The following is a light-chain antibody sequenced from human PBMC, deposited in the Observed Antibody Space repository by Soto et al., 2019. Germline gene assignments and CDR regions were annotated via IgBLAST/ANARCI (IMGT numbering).Light chain of an antibody. CDR3: AAWDDSLNVLV. V-gene: IGLV1-44*01. CDR1: SSNIGSKS. Sequence: QSVLTQPPSVSGTPRQRVNMSCSGSSSNIGSKSVSWYQHLPQTAPKLLIYSNNQRPSGVPGRFSGSKSGTSASLAISGLQSDDETQYYCAAWDDSLNVLVFGGGPKLTVL. J-gene: IGLJ2*01. CDR2: SNN.